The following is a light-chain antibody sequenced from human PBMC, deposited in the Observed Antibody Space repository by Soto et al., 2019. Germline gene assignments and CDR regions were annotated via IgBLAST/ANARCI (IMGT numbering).Light chain of an antibody. Sequence: QSALTQPASVSGSPGPSITISCTGTSSDVGGYNYVSWYQQHPGKAPKLMIYEVSNRPSGVSSRCSGSKSGNTASLTISGLQAEDESDYYCSSYASSNTYVFGTGTKLTVL. CDR2: EVS. CDR1: SSDVGGYNY. V-gene: IGLV2-14*01. CDR3: SSYASSNTYV. J-gene: IGLJ1*01.